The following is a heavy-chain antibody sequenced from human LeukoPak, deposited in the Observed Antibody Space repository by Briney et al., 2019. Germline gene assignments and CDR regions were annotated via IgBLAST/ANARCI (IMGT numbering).Heavy chain of an antibody. V-gene: IGHV4-38-2*01. Sequence: SETLSLTCAVSGYSISSGYYWGWIRQPPGKGLEWIGSIYRSGSTYYNPSLKSRVTISVDTSKNQFSLKLSSVTAADTAVYYCAHGGYSSGWYGELIDYWGQGTLVTVSS. CDR3: AHGGYSSGWYGELIDY. J-gene: IGHJ4*02. CDR1: GYSISSGYY. D-gene: IGHD6-19*01. CDR2: IYRSGST.